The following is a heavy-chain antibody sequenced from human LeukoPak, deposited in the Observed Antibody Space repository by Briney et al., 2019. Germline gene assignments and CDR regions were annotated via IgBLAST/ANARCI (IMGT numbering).Heavy chain of an antibody. CDR3: ARDSRYPTVAFDI. V-gene: IGHV1-69*13. CDR1: GGTFSSYA. J-gene: IGHJ3*02. CDR2: IIPIFGTA. Sequence: SVKVSCKASGGTFSSYATSWVRQAPGQGLEWMGGIIPIFGTANYAQKFQGKVTITADESTSTAYMELSSLRSEDTAVYYCARDSRYPTVAFDIWGQGTMVTVSS. D-gene: IGHD3-9*01.